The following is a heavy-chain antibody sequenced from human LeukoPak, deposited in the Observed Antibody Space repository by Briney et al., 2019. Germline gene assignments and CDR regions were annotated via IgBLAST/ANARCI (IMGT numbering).Heavy chain of an antibody. CDR1: GYTFTSYY. V-gene: IGHV1-69*06. J-gene: IGHJ4*02. D-gene: IGHD5-18*01. CDR3: ARDPPVVDTAMVSEDY. CDR2: IIPIFGTA. Sequence: SVKVSCKASGYTFTSYYMHWVRQAPGQGLEWMGGIIPIFGTANYAQKFQGRVTITADKSTSTAYMELSSLRSEDTAVYYCARDPPVVDTAMVSEDYWGQGTLVTVSS.